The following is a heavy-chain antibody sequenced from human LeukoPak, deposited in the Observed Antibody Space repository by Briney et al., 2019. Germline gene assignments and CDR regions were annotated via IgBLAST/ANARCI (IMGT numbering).Heavy chain of an antibody. V-gene: IGHV1-8*01. D-gene: IGHD5-18*01. CDR1: GYTFTSYD. Sequence: ASVKVSCKASGYTFTSYDINWVRQATGQGLEWMGWMNPNSGNTGYAQKFQGRVTMTRNTSISTAYMELSSLRSDDTAVYYCARSYKWIQLWAYFDYWGQGTLVTVSS. CDR2: MNPNSGNT. J-gene: IGHJ4*02. CDR3: ARSYKWIQLWAYFDY.